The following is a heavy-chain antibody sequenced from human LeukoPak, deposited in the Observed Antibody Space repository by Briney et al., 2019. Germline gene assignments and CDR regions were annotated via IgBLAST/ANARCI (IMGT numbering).Heavy chain of an antibody. J-gene: IGHJ5*02. Sequence: GGSLRLSCEASGFTFGNYAMNWVRQAPGKGLEWASTISGTGSSTYYADSAKGRFTISRDNSKDTLFLQLNSLTAADTAMYFCAKASVAIPQYCYSWGQGTLVTVSS. CDR1: GFTFGNYA. D-gene: IGHD2-2*02. CDR2: ISGTGSST. V-gene: IGHV3-23*01. CDR3: AKASVAIPQYCYS.